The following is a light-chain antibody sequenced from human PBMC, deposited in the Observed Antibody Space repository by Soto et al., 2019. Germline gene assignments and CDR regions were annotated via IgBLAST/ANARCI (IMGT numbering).Light chain of an antibody. Sequence: EIVLTQSPGTLSLSPGERATLSCRTSQSVSSSYIAWYQQKPGQAPRLLIYGASSRATGVPEWFSGSWSGTDFTLTISSRDPEECALYDWQQYGRPPYTFAQGTKLEI. CDR3: QQYGRPPYT. V-gene: IGKV3-20*01. CDR1: QSVSSSY. CDR2: GAS. J-gene: IGKJ2*01.